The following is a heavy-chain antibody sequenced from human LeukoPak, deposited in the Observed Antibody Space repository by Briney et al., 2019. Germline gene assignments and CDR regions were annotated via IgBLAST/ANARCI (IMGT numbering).Heavy chain of an antibody. J-gene: IGHJ6*02. V-gene: IGHV3-33*01. CDR1: GFTFSSYG. D-gene: IGHD2-15*01. CDR2: IWYDGSNK. CDR3: ATFVTGYCSGGSCYSYYYYYGMDV. Sequence: GGSLRLSCAASGFTFSSYGMHWVRQAPGKGLEWVAVIWYDGSNKYYADSVKGRFTISRDNSKNTLYLQMNSLRVEDTAVYYSATFVTGYCSGGSCYSYYYYYGMDVWGQGTTVTVSS.